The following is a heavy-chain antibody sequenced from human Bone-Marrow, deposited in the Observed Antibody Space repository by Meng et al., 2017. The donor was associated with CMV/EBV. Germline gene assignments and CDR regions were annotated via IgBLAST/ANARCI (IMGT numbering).Heavy chain of an antibody. V-gene: IGHV1-69*05. D-gene: IGHD5-12*01. J-gene: IGHJ6*01. CDR1: GGTFSNYA. CDR3: ATDLLVATLRNGMDV. Sequence: SVKVSCKASGGTFSNYAISWVRQAPGQGLEWMGGIIPIFGTANYAQKFQGRVTITTDESTSTAYMELSSLRSEDTAVYYCATDLLVATLRNGMDVWGQGTTVTVSS. CDR2: IIPIFGTA.